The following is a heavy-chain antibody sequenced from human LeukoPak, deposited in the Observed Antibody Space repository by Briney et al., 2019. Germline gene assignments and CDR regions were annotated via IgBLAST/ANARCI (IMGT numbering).Heavy chain of an antibody. D-gene: IGHD6-13*01. CDR3: ARDRAGAALDL. Sequence: PSQTLSLTCTVSGGSISSDNYYWSWIRQPAGEGLEWIGRIYASGSTNYSPSLKSRVTVSVDTSKSQFSLKLSSVTAADTAVYYCARDRAGAALDLWGQGTLVTVSS. CDR2: IYASGST. CDR1: GGSISSDNYY. J-gene: IGHJ4*02. V-gene: IGHV4-61*02.